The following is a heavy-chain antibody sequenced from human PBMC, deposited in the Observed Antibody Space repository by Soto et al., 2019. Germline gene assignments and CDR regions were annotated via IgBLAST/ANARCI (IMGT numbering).Heavy chain of an antibody. CDR3: AKLGGYCSSTSCYGCEGFDP. Sequence: ALVKVSCKASGYSFSGYYMHWVRQAPGQGLEWMGIINPSGGSTSYAQKFQGRVTMTRDTSTSTVYMELSSLRSEDTAVYYCAKLGGYCSSTSCYGCEGFDPWGQGTLVTVTS. V-gene: IGHV1-46*03. CDR1: GYSFSGYY. CDR2: INPSGGST. J-gene: IGHJ5*02. D-gene: IGHD2-2*01.